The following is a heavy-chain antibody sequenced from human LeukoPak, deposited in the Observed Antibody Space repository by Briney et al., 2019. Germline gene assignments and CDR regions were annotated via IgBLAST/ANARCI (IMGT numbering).Heavy chain of an antibody. D-gene: IGHD6-13*01. Sequence: GGSLRLSCAASGFTFSSYWMSWVRQAPGKGLEWVANIKQDGSEKYYVDSVKDRFTISRDNAKNSLYLQMNSLRAEDTAVYYCAGVGGSWDYYMDVWGKGTTVTVSS. CDR1: GFTFSSYW. J-gene: IGHJ6*03. V-gene: IGHV3-7*04. CDR3: AGVGGSWDYYMDV. CDR2: IKQDGSEK.